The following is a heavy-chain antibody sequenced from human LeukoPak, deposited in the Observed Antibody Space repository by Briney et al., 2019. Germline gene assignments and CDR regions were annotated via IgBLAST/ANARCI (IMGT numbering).Heavy chain of an antibody. CDR3: AKSGYSSSWSNAAVYNWFDP. J-gene: IGHJ5*02. V-gene: IGHV3-23*01. CDR2: ISGSGGST. D-gene: IGHD6-13*01. Sequence: GGTLRLSCAASGFTFSSYGMSWVRQAPGKGLEWVSAISGSGGSTYYADSVKGRFTISRDNSKNTLYLQMNSLRAEDTAVYYCAKSGYSSSWSNAAVYNWFDPWGQGTLVTVSS. CDR1: GFTFSSYG.